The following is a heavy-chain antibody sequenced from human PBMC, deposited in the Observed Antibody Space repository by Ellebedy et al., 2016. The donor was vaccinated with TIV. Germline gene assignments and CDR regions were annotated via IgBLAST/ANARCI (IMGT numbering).Heavy chain of an antibody. J-gene: IGHJ4*02. V-gene: IGHV1-18*04. CDR3: ARGGSSTWYDRVPDY. CDR2: ISTYNGNT. D-gene: IGHD6-13*01. Sequence: ASVKVSCXASGYTFPSHGFTWVRQAPGQGLEWMGWISTYNGNTNYAQNLQGRVTMTTDTSTSTAYMEVRSLRSDDTAVYYCARGGSSTWYDRVPDYWGQGTLVTVSS. CDR1: GYTFPSHG.